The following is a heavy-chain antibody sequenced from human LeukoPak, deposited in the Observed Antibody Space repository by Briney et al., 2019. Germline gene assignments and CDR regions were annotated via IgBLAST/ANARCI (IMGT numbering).Heavy chain of an antibody. Sequence: SETLSLTCAVSGGSISSSNWWSWVRQPPGKGLEWIGEIYHSGSTNYNPSLKSRVTISVDTSKNQFSLKLSSVTAADTAVYYCARDGGTSDYYDSSGYLGGYYYYMDVWGKGTTVTVSS. D-gene: IGHD3-22*01. CDR2: IYHSGST. CDR3: ARDGGTSDYYDSSGYLGGYYYYMDV. J-gene: IGHJ6*03. CDR1: GGSISSSNW. V-gene: IGHV4-4*02.